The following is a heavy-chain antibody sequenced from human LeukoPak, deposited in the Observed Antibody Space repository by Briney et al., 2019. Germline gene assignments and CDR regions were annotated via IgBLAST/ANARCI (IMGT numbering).Heavy chain of an antibody. J-gene: IGHJ3*02. CDR2: ISAYNGNT. CDR3: ARDEEGYAFDI. Sequence: ASVTVSFKASGYTFTNYAMNWVRQAPGQGLEWMGWISAYNGNTNYAQKLQGRVTMTTDTSTSTAYMELRSLRSDDTAVYYCARDEEGYAFDIWGQGTMVTVSS. V-gene: IGHV1-18*01. CDR1: GYTFTNYA.